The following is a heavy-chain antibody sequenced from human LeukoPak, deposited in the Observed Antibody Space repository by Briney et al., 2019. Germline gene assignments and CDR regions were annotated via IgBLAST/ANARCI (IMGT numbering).Heavy chain of an antibody. D-gene: IGHD4-11*01. J-gene: IGHJ3*02. V-gene: IGHV3-21*01. CDR2: ISRSSSYI. Sequence: GGSQRLSCAASGFTFSGYNMNWLRQAPGKGLEWVSSISRSSSYIYYADSVKGRVTISRDNAKNSLYLQMNSLRAEDTAVYYCATASHDYHDAFDIWGQGTMVTVSS. CDR3: ATASHDYHDAFDI. CDR1: GFTFSGYN.